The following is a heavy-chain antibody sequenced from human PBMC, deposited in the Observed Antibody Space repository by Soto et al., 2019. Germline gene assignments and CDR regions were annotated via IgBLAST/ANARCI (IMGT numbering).Heavy chain of an antibody. J-gene: IGHJ4*02. CDR2: IKSKPDGGTT. CDR3: TTDPVTMIVVVPSSG. D-gene: IGHD3-22*01. Sequence: GGSLRLSCAASGFTFSNAWMNWVRQAPGKGLEWVGRIKSKPDGGTTDYAAPVKGRFTISRDDSKNTLYLQMNSLKTEDTAVYYCTTDPVTMIVVVPSSGWGQGTLVTVSS. CDR1: GFTFSNAW. V-gene: IGHV3-15*07.